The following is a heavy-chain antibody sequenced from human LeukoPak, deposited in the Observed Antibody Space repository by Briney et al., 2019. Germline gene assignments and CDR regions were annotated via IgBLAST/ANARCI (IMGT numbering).Heavy chain of an antibody. D-gene: IGHD1-14*01. CDR2: ISYDGSNK. V-gene: IGHV3-30-3*01. J-gene: IGHJ6*02. Sequence: GGSLRLSCEASGFTFSSYAMHWVRQAPGKGLEWVAVISYDGSNKYYADSVKGRFTISRDNSKNTLYLQMNSLRAEDTAVYYCATNFAYNYDYGLDVWGQGTTVTVSS. CDR1: GFTFSSYA. CDR3: ATNFAYNYDYGLDV.